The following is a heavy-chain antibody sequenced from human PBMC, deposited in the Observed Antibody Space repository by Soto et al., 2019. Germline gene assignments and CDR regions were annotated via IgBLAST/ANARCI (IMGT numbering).Heavy chain of an antibody. Sequence: SETLSLTCTVSGGSISSSSYYWGWIRQPPGKGLEWIGSIYYSGSTYYNPSLKSRVTISVDTSKNQFSLKLSSVTAADTAVYYCASIQVVPAAISFQHWGQGTLVTVSS. CDR2: IYYSGST. CDR1: GGSISSSSYY. D-gene: IGHD2-2*01. J-gene: IGHJ1*01. CDR3: ASIQVVPAAISFQH. V-gene: IGHV4-39*01.